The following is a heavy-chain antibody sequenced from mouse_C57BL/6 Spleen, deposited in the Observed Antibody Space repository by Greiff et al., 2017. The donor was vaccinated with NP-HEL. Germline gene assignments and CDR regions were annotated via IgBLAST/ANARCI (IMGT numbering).Heavy chain of an antibody. CDR3: ARRGGSNYGDWYFDV. CDR2: INSDGGST. J-gene: IGHJ1*03. D-gene: IGHD2-5*01. Sequence: EVQRVESGGGLVQPGESLKLSCESNEYEFPSHDMSWVRKTPEKRLELVAAINSDGGSTYYPDTMERRFIISRDNTKKTLYLQMSSLRSEDTALYYCARRGGSNYGDWYFDVWGTGTTVTVSS. V-gene: IGHV5-2*01. CDR1: EYEFPSHD.